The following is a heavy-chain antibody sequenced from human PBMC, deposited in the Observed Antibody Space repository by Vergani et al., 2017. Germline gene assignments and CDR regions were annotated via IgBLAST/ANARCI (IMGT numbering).Heavy chain of an antibody. CDR1: GGLLRGYF. V-gene: IGHV4-34*02. CDR3: ASRRPRLNLGSKSNAGSFDA. J-gene: IGHJ5*02. D-gene: IGHD1-26*01. CDR2: ITAIGSA. Sequence: QVHLQQRGAGVLKPSETLSLTCGVIGGLLRGYFWSWIRQSPGRGLEWIGEITAIGSAKYSPSATSRVTISVDTSRGEFTLTVTSVTAADRGLYFCASRRPRLNLGSKSNAGSFDAWGQGTLVTVSS.